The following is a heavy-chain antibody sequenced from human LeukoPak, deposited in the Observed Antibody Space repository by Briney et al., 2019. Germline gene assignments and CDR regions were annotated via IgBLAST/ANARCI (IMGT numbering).Heavy chain of an antibody. J-gene: IGHJ4*02. CDR2: ISSSSSYI. Sequence: GGSLRLSCAASGFTFSSYSMNWVRQAPGKGLEWVSSISSSSSYIYYADSVKGRFTISRDSAKNSLYLQMNSLRAEDTAVYYCARALLAYYDSSVFDYWGQGTLVTVSS. V-gene: IGHV3-21*01. D-gene: IGHD3-22*01. CDR3: ARALLAYYDSSVFDY. CDR1: GFTFSSYS.